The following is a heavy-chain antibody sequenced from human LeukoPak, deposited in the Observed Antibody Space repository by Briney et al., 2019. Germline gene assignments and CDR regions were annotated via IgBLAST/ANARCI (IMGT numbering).Heavy chain of an antibody. D-gene: IGHD3-10*01. CDR3: ARGYYYGSGATIDY. J-gene: IGHJ4*02. Sequence: SETLSLTCTVSGGSISSSSYYWGWIRQPPGKGLEWIGSIYYSGSTYYNPSLKSRVTISVDTSKNQFSLKLSSVTAADTAVYYCARGYYYGSGATIDYWGQGTLVTVSS. V-gene: IGHV4-39*07. CDR1: GGSISSSSYY. CDR2: IYYSGST.